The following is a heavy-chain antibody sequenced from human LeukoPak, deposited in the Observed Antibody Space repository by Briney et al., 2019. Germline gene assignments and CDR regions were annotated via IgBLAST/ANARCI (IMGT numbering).Heavy chain of an antibody. J-gene: IGHJ3*02. CDR1: GVSISSSNSY. CDR2: IYYSGNT. D-gene: IGHD3-22*01. CDR3: ARGPYSYDSSGAFDI. Sequence: KPSETLSLTCTVSGVSISSSNSYWGWIRQPPGKGLEWIGSIYYSGNTYYNASLKSQVSISIDTSKNQFSLRLTSVTAADTAVYFCARGPYSYDSSGAFDIWGQGTMVTVSS. V-gene: IGHV4-39*01.